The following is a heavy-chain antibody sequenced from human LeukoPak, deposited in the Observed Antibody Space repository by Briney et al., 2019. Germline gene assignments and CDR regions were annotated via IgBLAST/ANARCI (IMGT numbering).Heavy chain of an antibody. CDR1: GFTFSSYS. D-gene: IGHD2-2*01. Sequence: GGSLRLSCAASGFTFSSYSMNWVRQAPGKGLEWVSYISSSSSTIYYADSVKGRFTISRDNAKNPLYLQMNSLRAEDTAVYYCAAAGSLVPAAMLDYWGQGTLVTVSS. J-gene: IGHJ4*02. CDR2: ISSSSSTI. CDR3: AAAGSLVPAAMLDY. V-gene: IGHV3-48*01.